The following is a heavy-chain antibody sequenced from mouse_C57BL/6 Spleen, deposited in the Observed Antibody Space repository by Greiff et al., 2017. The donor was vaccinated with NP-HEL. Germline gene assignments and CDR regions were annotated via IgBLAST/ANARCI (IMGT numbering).Heavy chain of an antibody. CDR3: ASGDSHYYGSSGPCAC. V-gene: IGHV1-53*01. CDR1: GYTFTSYW. J-gene: IGHJ3*01. CDR2: INPSNGGT. Sequence: VQLQQPGTELVKPGASVKLSCKASGYTFTSYWMHWVKQRPGQGLEWIGNINPSNGGTNYNEKFKSKATLTVDKSSSTAYMQLSSLTSEDSAVYYCASGDSHYYGSSGPCACWGKGALVTVST. D-gene: IGHD1-1*01.